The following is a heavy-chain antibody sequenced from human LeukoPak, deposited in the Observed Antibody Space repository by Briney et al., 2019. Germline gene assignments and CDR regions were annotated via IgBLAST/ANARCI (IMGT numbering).Heavy chain of an antibody. V-gene: IGHV3-11*01. CDR2: ISSSGSTI. CDR1: GFTFSDYY. J-gene: IGHJ4*02. Sequence: GGSLRLSCAASGFTFSDYYMSWIRQAPGKGLEGVSYISSSGSTIYYADSVKGRFTISRDNAKNSLYLQMNSLRAEDTAVYYCARDAGAGGSVEYYFDYWGQGTLVTVSS. CDR3: ARDAGAGGSVEYYFDY. D-gene: IGHD3-10*01.